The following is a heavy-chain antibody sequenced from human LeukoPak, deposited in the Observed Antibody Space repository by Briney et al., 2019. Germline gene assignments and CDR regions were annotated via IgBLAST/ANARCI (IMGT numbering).Heavy chain of an antibody. D-gene: IGHD3-9*01. CDR3: AREPRLRYFDWLPNYFDY. CDR2: IIPIFGTA. Sequence: SVKVSCKASGGTFSSYAISWVRQAPGQGLEWIGGIIPIFGTANYAQKSQGRVTITADESTSTAYMELSSLRSEDTAVYYCAREPRLRYFDWLPNYFDYWGQGTLVTVSS. CDR1: GGTFSSYA. J-gene: IGHJ4*02. V-gene: IGHV1-69*13.